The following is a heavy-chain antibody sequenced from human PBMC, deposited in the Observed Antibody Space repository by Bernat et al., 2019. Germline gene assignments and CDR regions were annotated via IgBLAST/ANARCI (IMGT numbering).Heavy chain of an antibody. J-gene: IGHJ4*02. Sequence: QVQLVESGGGVVQPGRSLRLSCAASGFTFSSYGMHWVRQAPGKGLEWVAVIWYDGSNKYYADSVKGRFTISRDNSKNTLYLQMNSLRAEDTAVYYCARAIAAGYSSPFDCWGQGTLVTVSS. V-gene: IGHV3-33*01. CDR1: GFTFSSYG. CDR2: IWYDGSNK. D-gene: IGHD6-13*01. CDR3: ARAIAAGYSSPFDC.